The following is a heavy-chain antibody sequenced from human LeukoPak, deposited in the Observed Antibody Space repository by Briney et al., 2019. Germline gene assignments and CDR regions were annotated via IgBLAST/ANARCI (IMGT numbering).Heavy chain of an antibody. D-gene: IGHD3-3*01. CDR1: GYTFTKEA. Sequence: ASVKVSCKAFGYTFTKEAISWVRQAPGQGLEWMGWISAYNGATKYADKFQDRFTMTTDPDTDTAYMELRSLRSDDTAVYYCARVPIFGVVTPYYYYYYYMDVWGKGTTVTVSS. V-gene: IGHV1-18*01. J-gene: IGHJ6*03. CDR2: ISAYNGAT. CDR3: ARVPIFGVVTPYYYYYYYMDV.